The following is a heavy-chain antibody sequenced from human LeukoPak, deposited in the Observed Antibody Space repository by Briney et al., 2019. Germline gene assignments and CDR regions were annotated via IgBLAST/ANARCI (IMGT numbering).Heavy chain of an antibody. V-gene: IGHV4-34*01. Sequence: SETLSLTCAVSGGSFDSYYWSWIRQSPGKGREWIGEIDHSGSTHYNPSLKSRVTISVDTSKRQFSLQLRSVTAADTALYYCARNFPYSKLDYWGQGTLVTVSS. CDR1: GGSFDSYY. CDR3: ARNFPYSKLDY. J-gene: IGHJ4*02. D-gene: IGHD6-13*01. CDR2: IDHSGST.